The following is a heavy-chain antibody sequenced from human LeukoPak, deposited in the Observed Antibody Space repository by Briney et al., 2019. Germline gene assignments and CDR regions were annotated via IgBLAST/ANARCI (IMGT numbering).Heavy chain of an antibody. D-gene: IGHD6-13*01. CDR1: GGSFSGYY. CDR2: INHSGST. Sequence: PSETLSLTCAVYGGSFSGYYWSWIRQPPGKGLEWIGEINHSGSTNYNPSLKSRVTISVDTSKNQFSLKLSSVTAADTAVYYCARPFYRQLVANWFDPWGQGTLVTVSS. V-gene: IGHV4-34*01. J-gene: IGHJ5*02. CDR3: ARPFYRQLVANWFDP.